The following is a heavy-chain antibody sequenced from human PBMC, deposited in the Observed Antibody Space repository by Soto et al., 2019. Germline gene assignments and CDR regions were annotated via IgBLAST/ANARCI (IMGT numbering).Heavy chain of an antibody. J-gene: IGHJ3*02. D-gene: IGHD2-15*01. CDR3: AKALNGYCSGGSCYSLPDAFDI. CDR1: GFTFSSYA. V-gene: IGHV3-23*01. Sequence: PGGSLRLSCAASGFTFSSYAMSWVRQAPGKGLEWVSAISGSGGSTYYADSVKGRFTISRDNSKNTLYLQMNSLRAEDTAVYYSAKALNGYCSGGSCYSLPDAFDIWGQGTMVTVSS. CDR2: ISGSGGST.